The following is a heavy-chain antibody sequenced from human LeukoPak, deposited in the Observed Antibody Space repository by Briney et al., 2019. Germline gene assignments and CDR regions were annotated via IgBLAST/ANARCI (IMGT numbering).Heavy chain of an antibody. J-gene: IGHJ4*02. CDR1: GFTFSNAW. CDR3: TTDLVVPAAYNY. Sequence: GGSLRLTCAASGFTFSNAWMSWVRQAPGKGLEWVGRIKSKTDGGTTDYAAPVKGRFTISRDDSKNTLYLQMNSLKTEDTAVYYCTTDLVVPAAYNYWGQGTLVTVSS. CDR2: IKSKTDGGTT. D-gene: IGHD2-2*01. V-gene: IGHV3-15*01.